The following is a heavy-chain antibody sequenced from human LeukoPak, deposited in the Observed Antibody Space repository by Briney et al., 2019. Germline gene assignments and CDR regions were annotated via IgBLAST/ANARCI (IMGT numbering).Heavy chain of an antibody. CDR1: GGSFSGYY. V-gene: IGHV4-34*01. CDR3: ARQLVDYVWGSYRHDAFDI. J-gene: IGHJ3*02. D-gene: IGHD3-16*02. Sequence: SETLSLTCAVYGGSFSGYYWSWIRQPPGKGLGWIGEINHSGSTNYNPSLKSRVTISVDTSKNQFSLKLSSVTAADTAVYYCARQLVDYVWGSYRHDAFDIWGQGTMVTVSS. CDR2: INHSGST.